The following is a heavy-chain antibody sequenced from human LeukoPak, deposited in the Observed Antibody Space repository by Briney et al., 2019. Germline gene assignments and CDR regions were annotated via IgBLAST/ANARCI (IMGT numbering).Heavy chain of an antibody. CDR2: ISGGGGDT. CDR3: ARDQGGAAAT. Sequence: GGSPRLSCAGSGFTFSNFAMSWVRQAPGKGLEWVSGISGGGGDTGYADSVKGRFTVSRDNGRNMLYLQMNSLRAEDTAVYYCARDQGGAAATWGQGTLVTVSS. CDR1: GFTFSNFA. J-gene: IGHJ5*02. V-gene: IGHV3-23*01. D-gene: IGHD6-13*01.